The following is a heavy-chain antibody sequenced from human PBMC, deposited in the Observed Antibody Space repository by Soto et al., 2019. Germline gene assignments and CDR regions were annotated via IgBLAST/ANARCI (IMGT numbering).Heavy chain of an antibody. CDR1: GFTFSSYA. CDR2: ISYDGSNK. CDR3: ARDVTPITIFGVVITYYYYYGMDV. D-gene: IGHD3-3*01. V-gene: IGHV3-30-3*01. Sequence: GGSLRLSCAASGFTFSSYAMHWVRQAPGKGLEWVAVISYDGSNKYYADSVKGRFTISRDNSKNTLYLQMNSLRAEDTAVYYCARDVTPITIFGVVITYYYYYGMDVWGQGXTVTVYS. J-gene: IGHJ6*02.